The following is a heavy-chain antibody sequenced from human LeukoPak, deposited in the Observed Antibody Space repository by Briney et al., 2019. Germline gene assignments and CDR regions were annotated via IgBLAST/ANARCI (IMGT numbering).Heavy chain of an antibody. CDR2: ISGGGGIT. CDR3: AKVSGRIQIWPQPFGDGMDV. V-gene: IGHV3-23*01. J-gene: IGHJ6*02. CDR1: GFTFSSYG. Sequence: GGSLRLSCTASGFTFSSYGMSWVRQAPGKGLEWVSTISGGGGITYYADSVKGRFTISRDNSKNTLYLQMNSLRAEDTAVYYCAKVSGRIQIWPQPFGDGMDVWGQGTTVTVSS. D-gene: IGHD5-18*01.